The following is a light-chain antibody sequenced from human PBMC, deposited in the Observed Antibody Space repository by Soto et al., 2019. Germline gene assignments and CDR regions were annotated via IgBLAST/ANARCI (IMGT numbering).Light chain of an antibody. CDR2: GAS. J-gene: IGKJ1*01. V-gene: IGKV3D-7*01. CDR1: LSVSSSY. CDR3: QQDYNLPTWT. Sequence: PGERVTLSCRASLSVSSSYLTWYQQKPGQAPRLLSYGASTRATGIPARFSGSGSGTDFTLTISSLQPEDFAVYYCQQDYNLPTWTFGQGTKVEIK.